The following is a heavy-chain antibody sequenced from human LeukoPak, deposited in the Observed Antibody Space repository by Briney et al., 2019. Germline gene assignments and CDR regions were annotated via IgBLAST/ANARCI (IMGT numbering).Heavy chain of an antibody. D-gene: IGHD4-17*01. J-gene: IGHJ6*03. CDR2: LYTTGRT. Sequence: PSETLSLTCTVSGGSLNNSYCNWVRQPAGKGLEWIGRLYTTGRTNYNPSLKSRVTISVDKSKNQFSLTLTSVTAADSAVYYCAGTPTVTSWDLNYMEVWGRGTTVTVSS. V-gene: IGHV4-4*07. CDR1: GGSLNNSY. CDR3: AGTPTVTSWDLNYMEV.